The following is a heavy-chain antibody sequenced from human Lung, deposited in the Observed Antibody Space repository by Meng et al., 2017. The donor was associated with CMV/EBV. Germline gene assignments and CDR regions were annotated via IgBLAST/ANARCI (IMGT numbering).Heavy chain of an antibody. V-gene: IGHV2-5*02. Sequence: QITLKGFGPTLVKPTQTLTLTCTFSGFSLSTSEVGVGWIRQPPGKALEWLAVIYRDDDKRYSPSLKSRLTITKDTSKNQVVLTLTNMDPVDTATYYCALFTRSWFDPWGQGTLVTVSS. CDR3: ALFTRSWFDP. J-gene: IGHJ5*02. D-gene: IGHD2-2*01. CDR2: IYRDDDK. CDR1: GFSLSTSEVG.